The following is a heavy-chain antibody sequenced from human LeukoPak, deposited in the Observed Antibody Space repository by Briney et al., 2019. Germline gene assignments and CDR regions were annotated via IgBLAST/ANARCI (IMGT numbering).Heavy chain of an antibody. CDR2: ISGYNGNT. D-gene: IGHD2-2*01. J-gene: IGHJ4*02. CDR1: GYTFTSYG. Sequence: GASVKVSCKASGYTFTSYGINWVRQAPGQGLEWMGWISGYNGNTNYAQKFQGRVTMTTDTSTSTAYMELRSLRSDDTAVYYCARSDCSSTICYQDYWGQGTLVTVSS. CDR3: ARSDCSSTICYQDY. V-gene: IGHV1-18*01.